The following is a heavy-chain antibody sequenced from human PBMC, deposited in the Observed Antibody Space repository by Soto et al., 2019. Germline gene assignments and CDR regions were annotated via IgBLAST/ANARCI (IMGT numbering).Heavy chain of an antibody. V-gene: IGHV3-15*01. CDR3: TTGVAPAKYYFDF. J-gene: IGHJ4*02. D-gene: IGHD6-25*01. CDR1: GFTFNNAW. Sequence: EVQLVESGGGLVKPGESLTLSCAASGFTFNNAWMSWVRQAPGTGLEWVGRIKSNADGGTADYTPPVKGRFTISRDDSKNTLFLHINSLKTEDTAVYYCTTGVAPAKYYFDFWGQGTLVTVSS. CDR2: IKSNADGGTA.